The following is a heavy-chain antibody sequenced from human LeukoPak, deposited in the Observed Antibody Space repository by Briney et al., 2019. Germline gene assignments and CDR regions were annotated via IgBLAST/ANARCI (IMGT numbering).Heavy chain of an antibody. CDR1: GITCSSYA. Sequence: GGSLRLSCAASGITCSSYAMSWVRQAPGKGLEWVSAISGSGGSTYYADSVKGRFTISRDNSKNTLYLQMNSLRAEDTAVYYCARDGPYCSGGRCDSKGSIGRNYYYYYMDVWGKGTTVTVSS. D-gene: IGHD2-15*01. CDR3: ARDGPYCSGGRCDSKGSIGRNYYYYYMDV. CDR2: ISGSGGST. J-gene: IGHJ6*03. V-gene: IGHV3-23*01.